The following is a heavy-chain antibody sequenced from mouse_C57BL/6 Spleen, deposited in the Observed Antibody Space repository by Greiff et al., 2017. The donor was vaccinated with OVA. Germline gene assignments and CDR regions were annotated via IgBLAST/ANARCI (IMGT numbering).Heavy chain of an antibody. D-gene: IGHD4-1*01. CDR3: ARLYWDPSWFAY. V-gene: IGHV5-6*01. CDR1: GFTFSSYG. Sequence: EVQVVESGGDLVKPGGSLKLSCAASGFTFSSYGMSWVRQTPDKRLEWVATISSGGSYTYYPDSVKGRFTISRDNAKNTLYLQMSSLKSEDTAMYYCARLYWDPSWFAYWGQGTLVTVSA. J-gene: IGHJ3*01. CDR2: ISSGGSYT.